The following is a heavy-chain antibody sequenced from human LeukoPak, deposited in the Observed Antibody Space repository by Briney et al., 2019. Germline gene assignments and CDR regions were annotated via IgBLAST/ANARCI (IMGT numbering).Heavy chain of an antibody. V-gene: IGHV4-31*03. J-gene: IGHJ5*02. CDR3: ARHTPQSPSWFDP. Sequence: PSETLSLTCTVSGGSISSGGYYWSCIRQHPGKGLEWIGYIYYSGSTYYNPSLKSRVTISVETSKNQFSLKLSSVTAADTAVYYCARHTPQSPSWFDPWGQGTLVTVSS. CDR1: GGSISSGGYY. CDR2: IYYSGST. D-gene: IGHD1-14*01.